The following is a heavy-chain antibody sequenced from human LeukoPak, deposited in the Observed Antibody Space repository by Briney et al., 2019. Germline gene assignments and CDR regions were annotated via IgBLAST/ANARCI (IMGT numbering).Heavy chain of an antibody. CDR3: ARDSPERGYSYGPLDNYFDY. D-gene: IGHD5-18*01. CDR1: GFSFSSYW. CDR2: IRQDGSER. J-gene: IGHJ4*02. Sequence: PGGSLRLSCAASGFSFSSYWMSWVRQAPGKGLEWVANIRQDGSERYYVDSVKGRFTISRDNAENSLYLQMNSLRAEDTAVYYCARDSPERGYSYGPLDNYFDYWGQGTLVTDSS. V-gene: IGHV3-7*01.